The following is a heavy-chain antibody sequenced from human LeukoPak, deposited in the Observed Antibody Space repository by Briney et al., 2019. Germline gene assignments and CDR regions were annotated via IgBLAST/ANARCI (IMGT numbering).Heavy chain of an antibody. CDR3: ARDRVRERSYYGMDV. Sequence: GASVKVSCKASGYTFTSYYMHWVRQAPGQGLEWMGIISPSGGSTSYAQKFQGRVTMTRDTSTSTVYMELSSLRSEDTAVYYCARDRVRERSYYGMDVWGQGTTVTVSS. V-gene: IGHV1-46*01. D-gene: IGHD1-26*01. J-gene: IGHJ6*02. CDR2: ISPSGGST. CDR1: GYTFTSYY.